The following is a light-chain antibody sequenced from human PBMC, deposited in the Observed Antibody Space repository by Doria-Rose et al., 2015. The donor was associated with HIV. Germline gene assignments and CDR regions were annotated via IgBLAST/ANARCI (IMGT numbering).Light chain of an antibody. CDR1: QSFSSTY. CDR2: DGS. J-gene: IGKJ1*01. CDR3: HQYGTSWT. Sequence: TQSPGTLSLSPGERATLSCRASQSFSSTYLAWYQQKPGQAPSLVIYDGSTRATGIPDRCSASGSGTDFTLTINRLEPEDFALYYCHQYGTSWTFGQGTKVEI. V-gene: IGKV3-20*01.